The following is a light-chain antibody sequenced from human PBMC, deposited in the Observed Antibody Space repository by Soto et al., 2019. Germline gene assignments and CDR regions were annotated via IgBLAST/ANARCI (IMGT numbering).Light chain of an antibody. CDR2: DAS. Sequence: EFVLTQSPATLSLSPGERATLSCRASQSVRSSLAWYQQKPGQAPRLLIYDASNRATGIPARFSGSGSGTDFTLTISSLEPEDFAVYYCQQRSSWLVTFGGGTKVEIK. J-gene: IGKJ4*01. CDR3: QQRSSWLVT. V-gene: IGKV3-11*01. CDR1: QSVRSS.